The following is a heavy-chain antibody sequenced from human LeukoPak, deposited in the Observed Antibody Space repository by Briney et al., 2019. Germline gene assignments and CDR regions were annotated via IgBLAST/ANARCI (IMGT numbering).Heavy chain of an antibody. CDR1: GFTVSSNY. D-gene: IGHD2-21*01. J-gene: IGHJ4*02. Sequence: GGSLTLSCAASGFTVSSNYMSWVRQAPGKGLEWVSVIYSGGSTYYADSVKGRFTISRDNSKNPLYLQMSSLRPADTAVYYCARDGGDEGNYWGQGTLVTVSS. CDR2: IYSGGST. V-gene: IGHV3-53*01. CDR3: ARDGGDEGNY.